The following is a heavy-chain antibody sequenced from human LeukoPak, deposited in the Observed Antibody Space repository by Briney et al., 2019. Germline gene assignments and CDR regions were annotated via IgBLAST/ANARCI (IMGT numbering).Heavy chain of an antibody. D-gene: IGHD6-19*01. CDR2: IYYSGST. J-gene: IGHJ5*02. V-gene: IGHV4-59*08. CDR1: GGSISSYY. CDR3: ARLVYSSGWYWFDP. Sequence: SETLSLTCTVSGGSISSYYWSWVRQPPGKGLEWVGYIYYSGSTNYNPSLKSRVTISVDTSKNQFSLKLSSVTAADTAVYYCARLVYSSGWYWFDPWGQGTLVTVSS.